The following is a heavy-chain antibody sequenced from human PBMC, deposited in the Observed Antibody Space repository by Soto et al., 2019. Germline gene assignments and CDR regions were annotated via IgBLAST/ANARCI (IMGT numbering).Heavy chain of an antibody. Sequence: TSETLSLTCTVPGGSISSYYWSWIRQPPGKGLEWIGYIYYSGSTNYNPSLKSRVTISVDTSKNQFSLKLSSVTAADTAVYYCARGTTVTTLSLAYWGQGTLVTVSS. J-gene: IGHJ4*02. CDR1: GGSISSYY. CDR2: IYYSGST. D-gene: IGHD4-17*01. CDR3: ARGTTVTTLSLAY. V-gene: IGHV4-59*01.